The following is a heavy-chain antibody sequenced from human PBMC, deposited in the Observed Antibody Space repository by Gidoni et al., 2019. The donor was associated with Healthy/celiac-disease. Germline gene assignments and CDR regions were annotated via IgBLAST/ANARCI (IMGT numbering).Heavy chain of an antibody. CDR3: ARASSGWSGREDY. V-gene: IGHV3-11*01. CDR2: ISSSVSPI. D-gene: IGHD6-19*01. CDR1: GFTISDYY. J-gene: IGHJ4*02. Sequence: QVQLGESGGGLVKPGGSLRRSCAASGFTISDYYMSWIRQAPGKGLECVSFISSSVSPIYYADSVKGRFTISRDNAKNSLYLQMNSLRAEDTAVYYCARASSGWSGREDYWGQGTLVTVSS.